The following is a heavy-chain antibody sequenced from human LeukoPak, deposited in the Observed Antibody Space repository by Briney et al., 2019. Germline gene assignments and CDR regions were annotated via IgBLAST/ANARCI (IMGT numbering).Heavy chain of an antibody. V-gene: IGHV1-24*01. CDR3: ATKGRGRLGELSFFDY. Sequence: ASVKVSCKVSGYTLTELSMHWVRQAPGKGLEWMGGFDPEDGETIYAQKFRGGVTMTEDTSTDTAYMELSSLRSEDTAVYYCATKGRGRLGELSFFDYWGQGTLVTVSS. D-gene: IGHD3-16*02. CDR2: FDPEDGET. CDR1: GYTLTELS. J-gene: IGHJ4*02.